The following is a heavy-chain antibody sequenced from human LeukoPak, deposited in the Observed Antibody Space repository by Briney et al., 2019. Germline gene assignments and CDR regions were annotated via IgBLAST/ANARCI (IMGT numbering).Heavy chain of an antibody. CDR1: GYTFTSYG. Sequence: GASVKVSCKASGYTFTSYGISWVRQAPGQGLEWMGWISAYNGNTNYAQKLQGRVTMTTDTSTSTAYMELRSLRSDDTAVYYCARERSSVTTNHKVFDYWGQGTLVTVSS. D-gene: IGHD4-17*01. J-gene: IGHJ4*02. V-gene: IGHV1-18*01. CDR3: ARERSSVTTNHKVFDY. CDR2: ISAYNGNT.